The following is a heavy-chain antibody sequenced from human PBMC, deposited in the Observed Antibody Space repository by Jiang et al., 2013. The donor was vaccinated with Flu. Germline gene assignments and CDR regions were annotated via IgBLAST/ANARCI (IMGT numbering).Heavy chain of an antibody. D-gene: IGHD3-22*01. Sequence: GSGLVKPSGTLSLTCGVSGGSITHNNWWTWVRQAPGKGLEWIGEIHHRGSTNYNPSFQSRVIMSVDKSTNQFSLRLTSVTAADTAIYYCTRAEYAFYYDNSGYKTYNWFDPWGRGTQVIVSS. CDR1: GGSITHNNW. CDR3: TRAEYAFYYDNSGYKTYNWFDP. CDR2: IHHRGST. J-gene: IGHJ5*02. V-gene: IGHV4-4*02.